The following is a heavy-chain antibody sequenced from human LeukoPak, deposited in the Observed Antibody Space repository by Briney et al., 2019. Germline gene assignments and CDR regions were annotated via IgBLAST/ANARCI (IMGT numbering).Heavy chain of an antibody. CDR1: GFTFSSYG. V-gene: IGHV3-30*03. CDR2: ISYDGSNK. Sequence: GRSLRLSCAASGFTFSSYGMHWVRQAPGKGLEWVAVISYDGSNKYYADSVKGRFTISRDNAKNTVYLQMNSLRVEDTAVYYCARDLYSKPVYFDYWGQGTLVTVSS. J-gene: IGHJ4*02. D-gene: IGHD4-11*01. CDR3: ARDLYSKPVYFDY.